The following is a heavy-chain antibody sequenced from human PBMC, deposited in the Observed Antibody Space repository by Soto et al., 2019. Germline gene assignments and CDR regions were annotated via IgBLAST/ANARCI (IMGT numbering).Heavy chain of an antibody. CDR3: ARVGGYNWFDT. V-gene: IGHV3-74*01. J-gene: IGHJ5*02. CDR2: MDSDGSST. CDR1: GFTFSRFW. Sequence: EVQLVESGGGLVQPGGSLRLSCAASGFTFSRFWMHWVRQAPGTGLLWVSRMDSDGSSTNYADSVKGRFTVSRDNAKNTRYLQMTSLRAEDTAVYYCARVGGYNWFDTWGQGTLVTVSS.